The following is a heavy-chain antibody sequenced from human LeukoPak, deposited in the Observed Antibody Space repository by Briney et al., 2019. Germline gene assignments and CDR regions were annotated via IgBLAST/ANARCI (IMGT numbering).Heavy chain of an antibody. V-gene: IGHV3-23*01. D-gene: IGHD5-18*01. CDR1: AFTFSSYA. CDR2: ITDSGTGT. Sequence: PGGALRLFCGASAFTFSSYALSCVGRAPGGGREGVSEITDSGTGTYYADSVKGRFAISRDNSKNTVYLQMSSLRAEDTAVYYCARTGYNYGTPLNYWGQGTLVTVSS. J-gene: IGHJ4*02. CDR3: ARTGYNYGTPLNY.